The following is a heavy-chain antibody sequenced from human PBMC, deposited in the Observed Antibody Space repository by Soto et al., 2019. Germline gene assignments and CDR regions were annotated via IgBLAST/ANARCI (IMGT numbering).Heavy chain of an antibody. CDR2: IYYSGST. CDR1: GGCISSGGYY. J-gene: IGHJ4*01. Sequence: SQTRSRTWTVSGGCISSGGYYWSWIRQPTGKGLEWIGYIYYSGSTNYNPSLKSRITISVDTSKNQFSLNLISVTAADTAVYYCARMHYFGSGKPNDYWGQGTLVPVS. V-gene: IGHV4-30-4*01. CDR3: ARMHYFGSGKPNDY. D-gene: IGHD3-10*01.